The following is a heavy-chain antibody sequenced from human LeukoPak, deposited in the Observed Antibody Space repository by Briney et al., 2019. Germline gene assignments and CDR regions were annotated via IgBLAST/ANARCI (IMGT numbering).Heavy chain of an antibody. J-gene: IGHJ6*02. CDR3: AKPGYSSSWFHSDYYGMDV. CDR2: ISGSGGST. CDR1: GFTFSSYA. Sequence: GGSLRLSCAAPGFTFSSYAMSWVRQAPGKGLEWVSAISGSGGSTYYADSVKGRFTISRDNSKNTLYLQMNSLRAEDTAVYYCAKPGYSSSWFHSDYYGMDVWGQGTTVTVSS. V-gene: IGHV3-23*01. D-gene: IGHD6-13*01.